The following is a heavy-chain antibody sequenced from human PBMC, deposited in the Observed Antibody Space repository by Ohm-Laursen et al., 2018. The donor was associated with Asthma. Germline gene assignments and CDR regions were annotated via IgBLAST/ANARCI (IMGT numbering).Heavy chain of an antibody. D-gene: IGHD3-16*01. J-gene: IGHJ3*02. CDR3: AKDWGVPHYAFDI. CDR1: GFTFSSYG. V-gene: IGHV3-30*18. Sequence: RSLRLSCSASGFTFSSYGMHWVRQAPGKGLEWVAVISYVGSTKYYADSVQGRFTISRDNSKDTLYLQMNSLRADDTAVYYCAKDWGVPHYAFDIWGQGSLVTVSS. CDR2: ISYVGSTK.